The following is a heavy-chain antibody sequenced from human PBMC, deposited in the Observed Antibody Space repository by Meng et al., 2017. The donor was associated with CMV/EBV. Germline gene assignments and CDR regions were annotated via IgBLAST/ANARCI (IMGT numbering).Heavy chain of an antibody. CDR2: MNPNSGNT. CDR1: GYTFTSYD. Sequence: ASVKVSCKASGYTFTSYDINWVRQATGQGLEWMGWMNPNSGNTGYAQKFQGRVTMTRNTSISTAYMELSSLRSEDTAVYYCARGTVLRFLEWLARGGYFDYWGQGTLVTVSS. D-gene: IGHD3-3*01. J-gene: IGHJ4*02. CDR3: ARGTVLRFLEWLARGGYFDY. V-gene: IGHV1-8*01.